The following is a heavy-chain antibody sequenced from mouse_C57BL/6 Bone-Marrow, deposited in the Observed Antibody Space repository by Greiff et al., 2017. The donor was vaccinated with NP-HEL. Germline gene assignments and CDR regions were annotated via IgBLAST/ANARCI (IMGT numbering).Heavy chain of an antibody. CDR1: EYEFPSHD. CDR2: INSDGGST. Sequence: EVKLVESGGGLVQPGESLKLSCESNEYEFPSHDMSWVRQTPEKRLELVAAINSDGGSTYYPDNMERRFIISRDNTQKTLYLQMSSLRSEDTALYYCARLLRWYFDYWGQGTTLTVSS. CDR3: ARLLRWYFDY. V-gene: IGHV5-2*01. J-gene: IGHJ2*01.